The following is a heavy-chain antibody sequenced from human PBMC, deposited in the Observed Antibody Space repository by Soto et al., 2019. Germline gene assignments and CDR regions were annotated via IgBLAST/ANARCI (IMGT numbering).Heavy chain of an antibody. J-gene: IGHJ4*02. V-gene: IGHV3-23*01. CDR3: AKDPRSPTSGWYQPHEY. CDR1: GFTFSSYA. Sequence: PGGSLRLSCAASGFTFSSYAMSWVRQAPGKGLEWVSAISGSGGSTYYADSVKGRFTISRDNSKNTLYLQMNSLRAEDTAVYYCAKDPRSPTSGWYQPHEYWGQGTLVTVSS. CDR2: ISGSGGST. D-gene: IGHD6-19*01.